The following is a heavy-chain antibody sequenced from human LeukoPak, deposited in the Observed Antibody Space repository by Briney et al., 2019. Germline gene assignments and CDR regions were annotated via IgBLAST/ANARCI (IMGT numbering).Heavy chain of an antibody. D-gene: IGHD3-10*01. CDR1: GFTFNSYW. V-gene: IGHV3-7*03. Sequence: GGSLRLSCAASGFTFNSYWMTWVRQAPGKGLEWVANIKQDGSEKYYVDSVKGRFTIARDNAMNSLYLQMNSLRAEDTAVYFCARDRRGPFDYWGQGTLVTVSS. CDR3: ARDRRGPFDY. J-gene: IGHJ4*02. CDR2: IKQDGSEK.